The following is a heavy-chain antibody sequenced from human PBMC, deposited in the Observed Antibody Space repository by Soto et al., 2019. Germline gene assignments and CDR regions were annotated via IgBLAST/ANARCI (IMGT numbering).Heavy chain of an antibody. Sequence: PGGSLRLSCEASGFSLSTYGMHWVRQAPGKGLEWVAVISYDGSNKYHADSVKGRFTISRDNSRNTLYLQMNSLRLDDTAVYYCAKDAPRYSGFDFSQWGQRTLVTVSS. CDR1: GFSLSTYG. J-gene: IGHJ4*02. CDR2: ISYDGSNK. V-gene: IGHV3-30*18. CDR3: AKDAPRYSGFDFSQ. D-gene: IGHD5-12*01.